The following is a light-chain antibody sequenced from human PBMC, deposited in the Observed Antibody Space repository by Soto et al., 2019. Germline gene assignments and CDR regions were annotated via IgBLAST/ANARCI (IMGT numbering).Light chain of an antibody. CDR1: SSDVGYYNY. CDR2: EVS. Sequence: QSVLTQPASVSGSPGQSITISCTGTSSDVGYYNYVSWFQGHPGKAPKLMIYEVSNRPSGVANRFSGSKSGNTASLTISGLQAEDEADYYCSSYTASSTYVFGTGTKVTVL. V-gene: IGLV2-14*01. CDR3: SSYTASSTYV. J-gene: IGLJ1*01.